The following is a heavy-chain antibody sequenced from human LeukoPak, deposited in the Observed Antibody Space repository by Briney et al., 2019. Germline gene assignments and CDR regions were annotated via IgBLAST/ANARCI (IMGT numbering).Heavy chain of an antibody. V-gene: IGHV3-53*04. CDR2: IYSGGST. D-gene: IGHD7-27*01. CDR1: GFTVSANY. Sequence: GGSLRLSCAASGFTVSANYMSWVREAPGKGLEWVSVIYSGGSTYYADSVKGRFTISRHNSQNTVYLQMNSLRVEDTAVYYCAKDRKLGPADYYFDYWCPGTLVTVAS. CDR3: AKDRKLGPADYYFDY. J-gene: IGHJ4*02.